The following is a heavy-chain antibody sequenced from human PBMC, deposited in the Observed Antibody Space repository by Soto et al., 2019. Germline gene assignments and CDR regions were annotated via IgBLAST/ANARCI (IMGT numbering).Heavy chain of an antibody. CDR1: GYTFSSYD. D-gene: IGHD5-18*01. J-gene: IGHJ4*02. CDR2: MNPDSGNT. CDR3: ARRARMGAQLWLPFAL. V-gene: IGHV1-8*01. Sequence: ASVKVSCKASGYTFSSYDINWVRQAPGQGLEWMGWMNPDSGNTGYAQKFQGRVTMTRDFFKSTAYMELSSLRSEDTAVYYCARRARMGAQLWLPFALWAQGSLVTVSS.